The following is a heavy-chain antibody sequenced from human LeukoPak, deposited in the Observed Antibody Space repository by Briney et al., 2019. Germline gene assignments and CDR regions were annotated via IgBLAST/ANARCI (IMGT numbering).Heavy chain of an antibody. J-gene: IGHJ5*02. D-gene: IGHD3-10*01. V-gene: IGHV3-11*04. CDR1: GFTFSGRY. CDR2: ISPSADNI. CDR3: ARPLMYYYGSETYFWFDP. Sequence: GGSLRLSCVAAGFTFSGRYMSWIRQAPGKGMEWVAYISPSADNIHYADSVKGRFTISRDNAKNSLSLQMNSLRAEDTAVYYCARPLMYYYGSETYFWFDPWGQGTLVTVSS.